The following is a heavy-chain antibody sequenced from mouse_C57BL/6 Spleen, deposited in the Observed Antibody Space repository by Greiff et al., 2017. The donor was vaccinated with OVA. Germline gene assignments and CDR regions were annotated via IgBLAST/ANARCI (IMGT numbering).Heavy chain of an antibody. V-gene: IGHV1-64*01. CDR1: GYTFTSYW. CDR2: IHPNCGCP. Sequence: QVQLQQSGAELVKPGASVKLSCKASGYTFTSYWMHWVKQRHGQGLEWIGMIHPNCGCPNYNEKFKSKATLTVDKASSTAYMQLSSLTSEDSAVYYCARYGGNRFGDAMDYWGQGTSVTVSS. CDR3: ARYGGNRFGDAMDY. D-gene: IGHD1-1*02. J-gene: IGHJ4*01.